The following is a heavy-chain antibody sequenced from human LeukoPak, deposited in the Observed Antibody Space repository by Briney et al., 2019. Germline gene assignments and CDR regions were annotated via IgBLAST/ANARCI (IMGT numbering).Heavy chain of an antibody. J-gene: IGHJ4*02. CDR3: ARTTLYYYDSSGYYLGY. CDR1: GYTFTGYY. V-gene: IGHV1-2*02. Sequence: ASVKVSCKASGYTFTGYYMHWVRQGPGQGLEGMGWINPNSGGTNYAQKFQGRVTMTRDTSISTAYMELSRLRSDDTAVYYCARTTLYYYDSSGYYLGYWGQGTLVTVSS. D-gene: IGHD3-22*01. CDR2: INPNSGGT.